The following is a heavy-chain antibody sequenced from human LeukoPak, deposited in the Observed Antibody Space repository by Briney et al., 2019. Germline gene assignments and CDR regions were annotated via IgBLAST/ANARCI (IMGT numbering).Heavy chain of an antibody. Sequence: PGGSLRLSCAASGFTFSSHTMTWVRQAPGKGLEWVSAISGSGGSTYYADSVKGRFTISRDNSKNTLYLQMNSLRAEDTAVYYCAKEQWLAPDYWGQGTLVTVSS. V-gene: IGHV3-23*01. CDR1: GFTFSSHT. J-gene: IGHJ4*02. CDR3: AKEQWLAPDY. CDR2: ISGSGGST. D-gene: IGHD6-19*01.